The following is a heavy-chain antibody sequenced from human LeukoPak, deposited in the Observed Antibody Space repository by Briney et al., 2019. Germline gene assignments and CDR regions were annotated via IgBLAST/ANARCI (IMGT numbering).Heavy chain of an antibody. CDR3: ARDRSGYYYVAPDALDY. J-gene: IGHJ4*02. V-gene: IGHV3-23*01. D-gene: IGHD3-22*01. Sequence: PGGSLRLSCAASGFTFSSYAMSWVRQAPGKGLEWVSAISGSGGSTYYADSVKGRFTIPRDNSKNTLYLQMNSLRAEDTAVYYCARDRSGYYYVAPDALDYWGQGTLVTVSS. CDR1: GFTFSSYA. CDR2: ISGSGGST.